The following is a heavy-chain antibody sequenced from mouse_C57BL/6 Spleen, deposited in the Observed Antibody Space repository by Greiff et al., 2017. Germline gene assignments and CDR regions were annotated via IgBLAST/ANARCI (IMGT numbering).Heavy chain of an antibody. CDR1: GYTFTSYW. V-gene: IGHV1-69*01. J-gene: IGHJ2*01. CDR2: IDPSDSYT. D-gene: IGHD1-1*01. Sequence: QVQLQQPGAELVMPGASVKLSCKASGYTFTSYWMHWVKQRPGQGLEWIGEIDPSDSYTNCNQKFKGKSTLTVDKSSSTAYMQLSSLTSEDSAVYYCARGTTVVPFDYWGQGTTLTVSS. CDR3: ARGTTVVPFDY.